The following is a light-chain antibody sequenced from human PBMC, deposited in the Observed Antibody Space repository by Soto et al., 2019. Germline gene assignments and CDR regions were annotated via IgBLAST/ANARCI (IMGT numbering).Light chain of an antibody. J-gene: IGKJ4*01. CDR2: RAS. V-gene: IGKV1-12*01. CDR1: QGITSW. CDR3: QQTTTFPLA. Sequence: DIQMTQSPSSVSASVGDRVTITCRASQGITSWLAWYQQKPGKAPKLLIYRASNLQSGVPSRFSGSGFGTDFTLTISGLQPADFATYYCQQTTTFPLAFGGGTKVEIK.